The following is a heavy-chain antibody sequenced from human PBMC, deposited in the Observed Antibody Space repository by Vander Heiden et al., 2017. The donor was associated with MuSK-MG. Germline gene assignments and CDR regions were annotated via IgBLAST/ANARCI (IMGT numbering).Heavy chain of an antibody. CDR3: AGAGLFCSGGSCYSGGYFDY. J-gene: IGHJ4*02. CDR1: GGTFSSYA. CDR2: IIPILDIA. V-gene: IGHV1-69*04. Sequence: QVQLVQSGAEVKKPGSSVKVSCQASGGTFSSYAIRWVRQAPGQGLEWMGRIIPILDIANYTQKFQGRVTITADKSTSTAYMELSSLRSEDTAVYYCAGAGLFCSGGSCYSGGYFDYWGQGTLVTVSS. D-gene: IGHD2-15*01.